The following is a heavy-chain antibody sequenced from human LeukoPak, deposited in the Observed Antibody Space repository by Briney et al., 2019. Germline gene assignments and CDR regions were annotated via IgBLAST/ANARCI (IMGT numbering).Heavy chain of an antibody. CDR2: INPNSGGT. D-gene: IGHD6-13*01. V-gene: IGHV1-2*02. J-gene: IGHJ4*02. CDR3: ARVVGSSWDRPYFDY. CDR1: GYTFTGYY. Sequence: ASVKVSRKASGYTFTGYYMHWVRQAPGQGLEWMAWINPNSGGTNYAQKFQGRVTMTRDTSISTAYMELSRLRSDDTAVYYCARVVGSSWDRPYFDYWGQGTLVTVSS.